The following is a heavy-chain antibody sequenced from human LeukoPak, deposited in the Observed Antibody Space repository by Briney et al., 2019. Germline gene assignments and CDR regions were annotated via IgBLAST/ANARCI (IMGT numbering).Heavy chain of an antibody. Sequence: GGSLRLSCAASGFTFSSYGMHWVRQAPDKGLEWVAVISYDGSNKYYADSVKGRFTISRDNSKNTLYLQMNSLRAEDTAVYYCAKIVTVAGDYWGQGTLVTVSS. CDR2: ISYDGSNK. CDR3: AKIVTVAGDY. V-gene: IGHV3-30*18. D-gene: IGHD6-19*01. CDR1: GFTFSSYG. J-gene: IGHJ4*02.